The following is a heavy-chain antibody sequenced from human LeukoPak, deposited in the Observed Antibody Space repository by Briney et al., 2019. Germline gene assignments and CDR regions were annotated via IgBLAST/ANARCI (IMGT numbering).Heavy chain of an antibody. D-gene: IGHD2-2*01. CDR1: GFMFSNFA. CDR2: IYYSGGNT. V-gene: IGHV3-23*01. J-gene: IGHJ4*02. Sequence: PGGSPRLSCAASGFMFSNFAMSWVRQAPGKGLEWVSTIYYSGGNTYSADSVKGRFTISRDNAKNTLYLQMNSLRAEDTAVYYCAKGQGQAVVPRRFDNWGQGTLVTVSS. CDR3: AKGQGQAVVPRRFDN.